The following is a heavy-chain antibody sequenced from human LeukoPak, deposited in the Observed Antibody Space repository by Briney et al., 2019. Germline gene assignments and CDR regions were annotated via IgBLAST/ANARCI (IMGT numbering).Heavy chain of an antibody. CDR3: ARAIAAAGQTEFDY. Sequence: GASVKVSCKASGYTFTGYYMHWVRQAPGQGLEWMGWINPNSGGTNYAQKFQGRVTMTRDTSISTAYMELCRLRSDDTAVYYCARAIAAAGQTEFDYWGQGTLVTVSS. J-gene: IGHJ4*02. D-gene: IGHD6-13*01. V-gene: IGHV1-2*02. CDR2: INPNSGGT. CDR1: GYTFTGYY.